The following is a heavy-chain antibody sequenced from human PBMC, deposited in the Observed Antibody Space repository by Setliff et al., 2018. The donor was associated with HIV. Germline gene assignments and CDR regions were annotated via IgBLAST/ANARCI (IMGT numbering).Heavy chain of an antibody. Sequence: SETLSLTCTVSGGSISSYYWSWIRQPPGEGLEWIGYIFYSGSTNYNPSLKSRVTISLDTSKNQFSLKLTSVTAVDTAVYYCASAGSGTRAPPRYWGQGTLVTVSS. CDR2: IFYSGST. CDR3: ASAGSGTRAPPRY. V-gene: IGHV4-59*01. J-gene: IGHJ4*02. D-gene: IGHD1-1*01. CDR1: GGSISSYY.